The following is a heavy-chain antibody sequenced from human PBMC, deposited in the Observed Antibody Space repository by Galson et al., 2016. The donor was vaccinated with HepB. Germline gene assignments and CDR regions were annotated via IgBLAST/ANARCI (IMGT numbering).Heavy chain of an antibody. Sequence: SLRLSCAASGFSFNSYAMHWVRQAPRKGLEWVALIWYDGSNEDYADSVKGRFTISSDNSKNIMELRMNSLRVDDTAGYYCARDISSGGRFDYWGQGTLVTVSS. D-gene: IGHD2-15*01. CDR2: IWYDGSNE. J-gene: IGHJ4*02. CDR3: ARDISSGGRFDY. V-gene: IGHV3-33*01. CDR1: GFSFNSYA.